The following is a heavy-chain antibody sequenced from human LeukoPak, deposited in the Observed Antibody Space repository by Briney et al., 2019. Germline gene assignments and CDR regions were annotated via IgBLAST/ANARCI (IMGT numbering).Heavy chain of an antibody. Sequence: GGSLRLSCAASGFTFSTYWMSWVRQAPGKGLEWVANIREDGGEKYSVDSVKGRFTISRDNAINTLYLEMNSLRAEDTAVYYCARDDTHYGSSGSFYDAFDIWGQGTMVTVSS. V-gene: IGHV3-7*01. CDR3: ARDDTHYGSSGSFYDAFDI. CDR1: GFTFSTYW. CDR2: IREDGGEK. D-gene: IGHD3-22*01. J-gene: IGHJ3*02.